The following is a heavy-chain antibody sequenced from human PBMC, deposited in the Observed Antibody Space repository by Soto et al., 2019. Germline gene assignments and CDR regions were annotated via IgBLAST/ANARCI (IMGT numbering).Heavy chain of an antibody. Sequence: GGSLRLSCAASGFTFSSYGMHWVRQAPGKGLEWVAVISYDGSNKYYADSVKGRFTISRDNSKNTLYLQMNSLRAEDTAVYYCAKLPGYYDFWSGPNYGMDVWGQGTTVTVSS. J-gene: IGHJ6*02. CDR2: ISYDGSNK. D-gene: IGHD3-3*01. CDR3: AKLPGYYDFWSGPNYGMDV. V-gene: IGHV3-30*18. CDR1: GFTFSSYG.